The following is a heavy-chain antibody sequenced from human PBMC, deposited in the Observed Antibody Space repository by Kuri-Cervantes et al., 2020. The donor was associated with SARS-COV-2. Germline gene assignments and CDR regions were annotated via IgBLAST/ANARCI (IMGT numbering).Heavy chain of an antibody. CDR2: IYYSGST. V-gene: IGHV4-59*12. CDR3: ARGVRGVMGG. Sequence: SETLSLTCTVSGGSISSYYWSWIRQPPGKGLEWIGYIYYSGSTNYNPSLKSRVTVSVDTSENQFSLKLSSVTAADTAVYYCARGVRGVMGGWGQGTLVTVSS. CDR1: GGSISSYY. D-gene: IGHD3-10*01. J-gene: IGHJ4*02.